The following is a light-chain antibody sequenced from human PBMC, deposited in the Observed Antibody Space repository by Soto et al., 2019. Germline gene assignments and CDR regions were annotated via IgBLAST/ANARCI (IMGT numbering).Light chain of an antibody. J-gene: IGKJ4*01. CDR2: LGS. V-gene: IGKV2-28*01. CDR1: QSLQHGNGHNY. CDR3: MQALQTPLT. Sequence: DIVMTQSPLSLPVTPGEPASISCRSSQSLQHGNGHNYLDWYLQKPGQPPQFLIYLGSHRASGVPDRVSGSGSGTNFTLKISRVEAEDAGVYYCMQALQTPLTFGGGTKVEI.